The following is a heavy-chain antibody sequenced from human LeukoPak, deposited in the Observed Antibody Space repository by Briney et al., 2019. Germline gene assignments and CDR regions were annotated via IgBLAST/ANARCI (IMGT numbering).Heavy chain of an antibody. CDR3: ARDPSGLLSRWFDP. CDR2: IYYSGST. CDR1: GGSINSSSYY. D-gene: IGHD2-2*01. J-gene: IGHJ5*02. V-gene: IGHV4-39*07. Sequence: SETLSLTCTVSGGSINSSSYYWGWIRQPPGKGLEWLGSIYYSGSTYYNPSLKSRVTISVDTSKNQFSLKLSSVTAADTAVYYCARDPSGLLSRWFDPWGQGTLVTVSS.